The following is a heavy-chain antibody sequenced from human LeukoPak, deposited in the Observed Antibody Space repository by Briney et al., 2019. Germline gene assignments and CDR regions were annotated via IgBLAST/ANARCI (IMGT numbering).Heavy chain of an antibody. CDR2: IRSKAYGGTT. J-gene: IGHJ4*02. D-gene: IGHD1-26*01. Sequence: RSGGSLRLSCTASGLTFGDYAMSWVRQAPGKGLEWVGFIRSKAYGGTTEYAASVKGRFTISRDDSKSIAYLQMNSLKTEDTAVYYCTRAHSGSYDYWGQGTLVTVSS. CDR3: TRAHSGSYDY. V-gene: IGHV3-49*04. CDR1: GLTFGDYA.